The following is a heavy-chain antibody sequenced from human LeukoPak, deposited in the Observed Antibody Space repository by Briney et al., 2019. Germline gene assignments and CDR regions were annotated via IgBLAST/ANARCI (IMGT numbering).Heavy chain of an antibody. CDR1: GFTFSDYS. J-gene: IGHJ4*02. CDR3: APFHY. Sequence: GRSLRLSCVASGFTFSDYSMNWVRPAPGKGLEWVSYISSSSSTIYYADSVKGRFTISRDNAKNSLYLQMNSLRDEDTAVYYCAPFHYWGQGTLVTVSS. V-gene: IGHV3-48*02. CDR2: ISSSSSTI.